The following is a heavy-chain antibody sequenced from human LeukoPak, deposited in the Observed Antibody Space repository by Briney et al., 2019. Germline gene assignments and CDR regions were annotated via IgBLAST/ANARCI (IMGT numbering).Heavy chain of an antibody. CDR3: IGSGGWPGY. CDR2: IDSDGST. V-gene: IGHV3-74*01. Sequence: GGSLRLSCAASGFTFSSYWMHWVRQAPGKGLVWVSRIDSDGSTIYADSVKGRFTISRDNAKNTPYLQMNSLRAEDTAVYYCIGSGGWPGYWGQGTLVTVPS. J-gene: IGHJ4*02. D-gene: IGHD6-19*01. CDR1: GFTFSSYW.